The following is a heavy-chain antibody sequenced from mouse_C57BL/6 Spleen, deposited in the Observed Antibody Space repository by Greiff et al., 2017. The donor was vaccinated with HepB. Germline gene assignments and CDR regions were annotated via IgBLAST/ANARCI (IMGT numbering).Heavy chain of an antibody. D-gene: IGHD4-1*01. CDR2: INYDGSST. Sequence: EVQRVESEGGLVQPGSSMKLSCTASGFTFSDYYMAWVRQVPEKGLEWVANINYDGSSTYYLDSLKNRFIISRDNAKNILYLQMSSLKSEDTATYYCAREGGGTFDYWGQGTTLTVSS. V-gene: IGHV5-16*01. J-gene: IGHJ2*01. CDR3: AREGGGTFDY. CDR1: GFTFSDYY.